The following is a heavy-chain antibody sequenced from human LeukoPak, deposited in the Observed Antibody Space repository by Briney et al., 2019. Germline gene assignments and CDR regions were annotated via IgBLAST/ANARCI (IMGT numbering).Heavy chain of an antibody. CDR3: ARDPVGAHVRRAFDI. CDR2: SRRDGGT. V-gene: IGHV3-48*02. D-gene: IGHD1-26*01. CDR1: GFTFSNSA. J-gene: IGHJ3*02. Sequence: PGGSLRLSCAASGFTFSNSAMSWVRQAPGKGLEWVSSSRRDGGTHYADSVKGRFTISRDNAKNSLYLQMNSLRDEDTAVYYCARDPVGAHVRRAFDIWGQGTMVTVSS.